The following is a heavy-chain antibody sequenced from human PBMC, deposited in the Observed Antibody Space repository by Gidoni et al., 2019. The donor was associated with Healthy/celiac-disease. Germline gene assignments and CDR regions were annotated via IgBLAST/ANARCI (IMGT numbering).Heavy chain of an antibody. Sequence: QVQLQESGPGLVKPWETLSLPCTVPGCSVSSGSYYWSWIRQPPGKGLEWLGYIYYSGSTHDDPPLKGRVTISVDTSKNQFSLKLSSVTAADTAVYYCARDYNSVRGVNWFDPWGQGTLVTVSS. CDR1: GCSVSSGSYY. D-gene: IGHD3-10*01. CDR3: ARDYNSVRGVNWFDP. J-gene: IGHJ5*02. CDR2: IYYSGST. V-gene: IGHV4-61*01.